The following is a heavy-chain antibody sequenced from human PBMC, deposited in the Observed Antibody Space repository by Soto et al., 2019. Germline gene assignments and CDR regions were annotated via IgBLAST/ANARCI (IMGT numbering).Heavy chain of an antibody. J-gene: IGHJ4*02. CDR2: ISSSGSTI. Sequence: GGSLRLSCAASGFTFSDYYMSWIRQAPGKGLEWVSYISSSGSTIYYADSVKGRFTISRDNAKNSLYLQMNSLRAEDTAVYYCARDKWDIVVVPAAMVDYWGQGTLVTVSS. CDR1: GFTFSDYY. CDR3: ARDKWDIVVVPAAMVDY. D-gene: IGHD2-2*01. V-gene: IGHV3-11*01.